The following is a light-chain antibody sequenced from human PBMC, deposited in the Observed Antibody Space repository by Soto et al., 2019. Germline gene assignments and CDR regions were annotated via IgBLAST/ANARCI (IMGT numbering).Light chain of an antibody. Sequence: QSVLTQPPSTSGTPGQRVTISCSGSSSNIGSNSVNWYQQLPGTAPKLLIYNNNQRPSGVPDRFSDSKSGTSASLAISGLQSEDGADYYCAAWDDSLNGYVFGTGTKLTVL. CDR3: AAWDDSLNGYV. V-gene: IGLV1-44*01. J-gene: IGLJ1*01. CDR2: NNN. CDR1: SSNIGSNS.